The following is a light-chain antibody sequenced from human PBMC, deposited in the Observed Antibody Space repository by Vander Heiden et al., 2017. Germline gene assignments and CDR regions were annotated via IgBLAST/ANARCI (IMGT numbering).Light chain of an antibody. CDR2: DND. J-gene: IGLJ2*01. CDR3: GTWDSSLSVVV. V-gene: IGLV1-51*01. CDR1: TSNIEGNS. Sequence: SVFTQPPSVSAASGQRVTISCSGSTSNIEGNSGSWYQQVPGTVPKLLIYDNDKRPSGIPDRFSGSKSATSATLVITGLQTGDEANYYCGTWDSSLSVVVFGGETRLTVL.